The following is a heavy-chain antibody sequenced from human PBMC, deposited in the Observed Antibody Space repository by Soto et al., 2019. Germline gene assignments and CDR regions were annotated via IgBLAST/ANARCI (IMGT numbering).Heavy chain of an antibody. CDR2: IKQDGTET. D-gene: IGHD3-10*01. CDR1: GFPFSSYW. J-gene: IGHJ4*02. CDR3: ASYSYVSGRRSFDY. Sequence: EVQLVESGGGLVQPGGSLRLSCAASGFPFSSYWMSWVRQAPGKGLEWVATIKQDGTETYYLDSVKGRFTISRDNAKTSLYLQMNSLRAEDTAVYYCASYSYVSGRRSFDYWGQGTLVTVSS. V-gene: IGHV3-7*05.